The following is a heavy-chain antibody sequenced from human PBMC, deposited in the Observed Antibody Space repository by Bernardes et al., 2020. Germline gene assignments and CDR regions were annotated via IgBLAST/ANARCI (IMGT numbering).Heavy chain of an antibody. J-gene: IGHJ5*02. D-gene: IGHD5-18*01. CDR1: GGSFSGYY. V-gene: IGHV4-34*01. Sequence: SETLSLSCAVYGGSFSGYYWSWIRQPPGKGLEWIGEINHRGSTNYNPSLKSRVTISVDTSKNQLSLKLSSVTAADTAVYYCARGRAAMVTSERANWFDPWGQGTLVTVSS. CDR3: ARGRAAMVTSERANWFDP. CDR2: INHRGST.